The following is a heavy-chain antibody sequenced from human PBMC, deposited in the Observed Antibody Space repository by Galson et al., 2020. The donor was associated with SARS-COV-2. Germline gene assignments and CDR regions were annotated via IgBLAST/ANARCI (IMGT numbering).Heavy chain of an antibody. CDR1: GFAFSHYW. Sequence: GESLKISCAAPGFAFSHYWMHWVRQTPGQGLEWVSRIKSHGSIITYADSVKGRFTISRDNAKNTLYLQMNSLRSEDTALYYCAGALAIGGQGTLVTVSS. J-gene: IGHJ4*02. CDR2: IKSHGSII. CDR3: AGALAI. V-gene: IGHV3-74*01.